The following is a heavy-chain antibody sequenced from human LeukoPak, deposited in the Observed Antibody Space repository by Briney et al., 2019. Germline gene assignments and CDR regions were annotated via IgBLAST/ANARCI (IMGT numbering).Heavy chain of an antibody. CDR3: ARDRHWTNDWVFDY. V-gene: IGHV4-4*02. Sequence: SETLSLTCAVSGGSISSSNWWSWIRQPPGKGLEWIGEIYHSGSTNYNPSLKSRVTISVDKSKTQFSLKLSSVTAADTAVYYCARDRHWTNDWVFDYWGQGTLVTVSS. CDR2: IYHSGST. CDR1: GGSISSSNW. D-gene: IGHD1/OR15-1a*01. J-gene: IGHJ4*02.